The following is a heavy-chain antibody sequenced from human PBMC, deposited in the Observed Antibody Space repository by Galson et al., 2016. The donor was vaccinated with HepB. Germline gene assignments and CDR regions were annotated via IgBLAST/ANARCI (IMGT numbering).Heavy chain of an antibody. CDR3: AREGAGAATEYGGNSGAYGY. CDR2: VNPTTGSA. V-gene: IGHV1-46*01. CDR1: GYTFTGYY. Sequence: SVKVSCKASGYTFTGYYLHWIRQAPGQGLECMGSVNPTTGSATYSQKFQGRVTMTRDTSTSTVYMELSSLRSQDTAVYFCAREGAGAATEYGGNSGAYGYWGQGTLVIVSS. J-gene: IGHJ4*02. D-gene: IGHD4-23*01.